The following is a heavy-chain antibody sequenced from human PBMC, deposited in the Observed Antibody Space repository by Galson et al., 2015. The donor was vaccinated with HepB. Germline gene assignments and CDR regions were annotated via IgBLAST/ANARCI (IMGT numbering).Heavy chain of an antibody. V-gene: IGHV3-33*01. CDR3: ARQPYCSGGSCTYYYYYGMDV. J-gene: IGHJ6*02. D-gene: IGHD2-15*01. CDR2: IWYDGSNK. Sequence: SLRLSCAASGFTFSSYGMRWVRQAPGKGLEWVAVIWYDGSNKFYADSVKGRFTISRDNSKNTLYLQMNSLRAEDTAVYYCARQPYCSGGSCTYYYYYGMDVWGQGTTVTVSS. CDR1: GFTFSSYG.